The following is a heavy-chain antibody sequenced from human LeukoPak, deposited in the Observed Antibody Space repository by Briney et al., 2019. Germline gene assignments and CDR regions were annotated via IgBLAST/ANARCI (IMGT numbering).Heavy chain of an antibody. V-gene: IGHV3-23*01. Sequence: GGSLRLSCAASGFTFTNYAMSWVRQAPGKGLEWVSGISGSGGRTYYADSVKGRFTISRDNSKNTLYLQMNSLRAEDTAVYYCAQDVSFVGDSAWGDAFDIWGQGTMVTVS. CDR3: AQDVSFVGDSAWGDAFDI. CDR2: ISGSGGRT. J-gene: IGHJ3*02. CDR1: GFTFTNYA. D-gene: IGHD5-12*01.